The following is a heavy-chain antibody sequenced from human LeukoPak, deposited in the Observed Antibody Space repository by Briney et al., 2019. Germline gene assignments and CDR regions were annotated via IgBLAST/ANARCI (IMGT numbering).Heavy chain of an antibody. J-gene: IGHJ3*01. Sequence: GGSLRLSCAASGFTFTSYTMNWVRQAPGKGLEWISYIRTSGDVVSYTDSVRGRFTISTDSAKNSLYLQMNSLRDDDTAVYYCVRDQFYAFDVWGQGTMVTVSS. CDR3: VRDQFYAFDV. CDR1: GFTFTSYT. CDR2: IRTSGDVV. V-gene: IGHV3-48*02.